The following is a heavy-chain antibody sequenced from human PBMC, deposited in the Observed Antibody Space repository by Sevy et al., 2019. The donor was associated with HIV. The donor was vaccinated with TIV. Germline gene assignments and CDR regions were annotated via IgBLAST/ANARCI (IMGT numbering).Heavy chain of an antibody. D-gene: IGHD3-9*01. CDR2: ISSSSSTI. Sequence: GGSLRVSCAASGFTFSSYSMNWVRQAPGKGLEWVSYISSSSSTIYYADSVKGRFTISRDNAKNSLYLQMNSLRDEDTAVYYCARDDYDILTGSPSSRYYYIDVWGKGTTVTVSS. CDR3: ARDDYDILTGSPSSRYYYIDV. J-gene: IGHJ6*03. CDR1: GFTFSSYS. V-gene: IGHV3-48*02.